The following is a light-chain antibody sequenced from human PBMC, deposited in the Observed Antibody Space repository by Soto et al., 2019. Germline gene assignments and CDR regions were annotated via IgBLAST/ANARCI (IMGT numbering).Light chain of an antibody. CDR2: DAS. CDR3: QQRSNWPRT. CDR1: QSVSIA. V-gene: IGKV3-11*01. J-gene: IGKJ1*01. Sequence: IEVTPTPPSVHASIGEKATLVCRASQSVSIALAWYQQTPGQAPRLLIYDASNRATGIPARFSGSGSGTDFTLTISSLEPEDFAIYYCQQRSNWPRTFGQGTKVDI.